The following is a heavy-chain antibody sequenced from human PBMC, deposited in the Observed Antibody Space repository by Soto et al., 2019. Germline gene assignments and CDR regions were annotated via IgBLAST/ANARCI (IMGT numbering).Heavy chain of an antibody. D-gene: IGHD3-3*01. CDR1: GFSLTTSGVG. Sequence: QITVNESGPTQVKPRQTLTLTCTFSGFSLTTSGVGVGWIRQSPGKAPEWLALIYWDDDKRYSPSLKSRLTIAKDTSKNQVVLTMADLDPADTATYYCAHRVLRTVFGLVTTTAIYFDFWGQGTPVAGSS. J-gene: IGHJ4*02. V-gene: IGHV2-5*02. CDR3: AHRVLRTVFGLVTTTAIYFDF. CDR2: IYWDDDK.